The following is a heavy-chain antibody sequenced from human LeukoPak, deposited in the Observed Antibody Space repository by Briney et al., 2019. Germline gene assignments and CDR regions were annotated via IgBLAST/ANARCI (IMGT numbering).Heavy chain of an antibody. CDR3: ARLRRRTSDDYGDYGGDYYYYYGMDV. CDR2: INPSGGST. D-gene: IGHD4-17*01. Sequence: ASVKVSCKASGYTFTSYYMHWVRQAPGQGLEWMGIINPSGGSTSYAQKFQGRVTMTRDTSMSTVYMELSSLRSEDTAVYYCARLRRRTSDDYGDYGGDYYYYYGMDVWGQGTTVTVSS. J-gene: IGHJ6*02. V-gene: IGHV1-46*01. CDR1: GYTFTSYY.